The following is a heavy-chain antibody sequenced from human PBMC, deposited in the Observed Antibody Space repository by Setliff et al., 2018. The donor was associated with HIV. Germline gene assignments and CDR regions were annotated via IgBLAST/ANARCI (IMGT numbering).Heavy chain of an antibody. D-gene: IGHD5-12*01. CDR1: GYSFTNHY. CDR3: ASAGAWQRNALDI. V-gene: IGHV1-46*01. J-gene: IGHJ3*02. Sequence: ASVKVSCKPSGYSFTNHYMHWVRQAPGQGLEWMGVINPTGGSTRNTQKFQGRVAMTRDTYTITVYMELSSRRYEDTAVYYCASAGAWQRNALDIWGQGTMVTVSS. CDR2: INPTGGST.